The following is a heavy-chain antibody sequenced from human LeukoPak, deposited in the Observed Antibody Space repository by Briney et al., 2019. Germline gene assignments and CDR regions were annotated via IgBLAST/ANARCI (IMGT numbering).Heavy chain of an antibody. CDR3: ARSDTVIGYFDY. CDR2: ISYDGSNK. J-gene: IGHJ4*02. V-gene: IGHV3-30*04. Sequence: GGSLRLSCAASEFTFSSYTMHGVRQAPGKGLEWVAVISYDGSNKYYADSVKGRFTISRDNSKNTLYLQMNSLRAEDTAVYYCARSDTVIGYFDYWGQGTLVTISS. CDR1: EFTFSSYT. D-gene: IGHD5-18*01.